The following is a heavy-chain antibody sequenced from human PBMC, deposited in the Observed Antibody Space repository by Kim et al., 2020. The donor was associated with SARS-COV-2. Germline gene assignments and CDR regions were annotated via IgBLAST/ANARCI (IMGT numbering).Heavy chain of an antibody. V-gene: IGHV3-33*03. CDR3: AKGPPLGDV. J-gene: IGHJ6*04. CDR2: GKKS. D-gene: IGHD7-27*01. Sequence: GKKSYDGDSVKGRVTISRDNSKNSLYLQIRSLRPEDTALYYCAKGPPLGDVWGKGTTVIVSS.